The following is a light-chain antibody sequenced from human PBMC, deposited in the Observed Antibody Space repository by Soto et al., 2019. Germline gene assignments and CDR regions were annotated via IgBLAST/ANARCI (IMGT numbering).Light chain of an antibody. J-gene: IGLJ1*01. V-gene: IGLV2-11*01. CDR3: SSYTRSRTLYV. CDR2: DVI. CDR1: SSDVGGYNF. Sequence: QSVLTQPRSVSGSPGQSVTISCTGTSSDVGGYNFVSWFQQHPGKAPKLIIYDVINRPSGVPHHFSGSKSGNTASLNISGPQAEEEDYYSCSSYTRSRTLYVFGTGTKVTV.